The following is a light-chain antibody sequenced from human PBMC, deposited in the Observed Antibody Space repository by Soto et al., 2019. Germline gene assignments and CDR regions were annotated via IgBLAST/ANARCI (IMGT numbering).Light chain of an antibody. CDR1: QSVSSY. J-gene: IGKJ1*01. Sequence: IVLTQSPGTLSLSPGERATLSCRASQSVSSYLAWYQQKPGRAPRLLIYDASNRATGIPARFSGSGSGTDFTLTISSLEPEEFAVYYCQQRSNGPPRPVGQGTKVAI. CDR3: QQRSNGPPRP. V-gene: IGKV3-11*01. CDR2: DAS.